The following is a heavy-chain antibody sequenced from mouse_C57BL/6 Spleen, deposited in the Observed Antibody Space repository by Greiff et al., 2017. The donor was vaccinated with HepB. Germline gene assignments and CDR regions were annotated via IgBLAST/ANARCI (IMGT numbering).Heavy chain of an antibody. CDR2: ISSGGSYT. V-gene: IGHV5-6*01. CDR3: ARHGVDY. J-gene: IGHJ4*01. CDR1: GFTFSSYG. Sequence: VQLKQSGGDLVKPGGSLKLSCAASGFTFSSYGMSWVRQTPDKRLEWVATISSGGSYTYYPDSVKGRFTISRDNAKNTLYLQMSSLKSEDTAMYYCARHGVDYWGQGTSVTVSS.